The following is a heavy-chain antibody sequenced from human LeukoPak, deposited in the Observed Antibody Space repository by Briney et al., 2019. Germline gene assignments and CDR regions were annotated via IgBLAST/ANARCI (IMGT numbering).Heavy chain of an antibody. J-gene: IGHJ6*02. CDR1: GLTFSSYA. D-gene: IGHD3-3*02. Sequence: GGSLRLSCVASGLTFSSYAMNWVRQAPGKGLEWVSVISNDGSTNYADAVKGRFTISRDNSKNTLYLQINSLRAVDTAVYYCSKGSSITNYLYGNDVWGRGTTVTVSS. CDR3: SKGSSITNYLYGNDV. V-gene: IGHV3-23*01. CDR2: ISNDGST.